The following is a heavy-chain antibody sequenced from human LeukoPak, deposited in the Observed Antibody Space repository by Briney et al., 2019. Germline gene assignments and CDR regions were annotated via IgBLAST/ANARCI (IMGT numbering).Heavy chain of an antibody. CDR1: GFSISSTFY. D-gene: IGHD5-24*01. CDR3: ARGRDGYNNLDY. CDR2: IYHSGNN. V-gene: IGHV4-38-2*02. J-gene: IGHJ4*02. Sequence: SETLSLTCTVSGFSISSTFYWVWIRQPPGKGLEWIGSIYHSGNNYYNPSLKNRVTMSVDTSKNQFSLHPTSVTAADTAVYYCARGRDGYNNLDYWGQGTLVTVSS.